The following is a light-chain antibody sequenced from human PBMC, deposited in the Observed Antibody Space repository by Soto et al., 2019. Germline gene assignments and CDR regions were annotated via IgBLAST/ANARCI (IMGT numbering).Light chain of an antibody. CDR2: EVS. Sequence: QSALTQPPSASGSPGQSVAISCTGTSSDVGGYSYVSWYQQHPGKAPKRMIYEVSKRPSGVPDRFSGSKSGNTASLTVSGLQAEDEADYYCSSYARNRDVLFGGGTKLTVL. V-gene: IGLV2-8*01. CDR3: SSYARNRDVL. J-gene: IGLJ2*01. CDR1: SSDVGGYSY.